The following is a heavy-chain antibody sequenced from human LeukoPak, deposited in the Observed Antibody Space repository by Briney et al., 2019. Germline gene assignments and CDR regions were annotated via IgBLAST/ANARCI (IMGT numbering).Heavy chain of an antibody. Sequence: SETLSLTCTVSGGSISSYYWSWIRRPPGKGLEWIGHIDYSGITNYNPSLQSRVTISVDTSKNQFSLKLSSVSATDTAVYYCAITTVTTIYFYFDLWGRGTLVTVSS. CDR2: IDYSGIT. V-gene: IGHV4-59*08. CDR1: GGSISSYY. D-gene: IGHD4-17*01. J-gene: IGHJ2*01. CDR3: AITTVTTIYFYFDL.